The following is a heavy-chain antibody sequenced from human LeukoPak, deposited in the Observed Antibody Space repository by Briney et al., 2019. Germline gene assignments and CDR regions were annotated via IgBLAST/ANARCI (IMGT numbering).Heavy chain of an antibody. CDR3: AKSGDCGSTSLCGMDV. CDR1: GFTFSSYA. V-gene: IGHV3-23*01. CDR2: ISGSGGST. D-gene: IGHD2-2*01. Sequence: GRSLRLSCAASGFTFSSYAMSWVRQAPGKGLEWVSTISGSGGSTYYADSVKGRFTISRDNSKNTLYLQMNSLRAEDTAVYYCAKSGDCGSTSLCGMDVWGQGTTVTVSS. J-gene: IGHJ6*02.